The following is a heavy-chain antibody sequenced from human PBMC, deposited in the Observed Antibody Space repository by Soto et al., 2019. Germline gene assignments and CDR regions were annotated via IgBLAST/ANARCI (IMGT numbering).Heavy chain of an antibody. D-gene: IGHD3-16*02. CDR3: AKDRNDYIWGSYRYTLHFDY. J-gene: IGHJ4*02. CDR2: ISYDGSNK. Sequence: QVQLVESGGGVVQPGRSLRLSCAASGFTFSSYGMHWVRQAPGKGLEWVAVISYDGSNKYYADSVKGRFTISRDNSKNTLYLQMNSLRAEDTAVYYCAKDRNDYIWGSYRYTLHFDYWGQGTPVTVSS. CDR1: GFTFSSYG. V-gene: IGHV3-30*18.